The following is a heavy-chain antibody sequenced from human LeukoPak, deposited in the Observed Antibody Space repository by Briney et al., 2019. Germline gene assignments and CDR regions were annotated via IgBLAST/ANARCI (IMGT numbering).Heavy chain of an antibody. V-gene: IGHV1-69*05. D-gene: IGHD2-15*01. CDR3: ARASGPNVYYYYMDV. CDR1: GGTFSSYA. Sequence: ASVKVSCKASGGTFSSYAISWVRQAPGQGLEWMGGIIPIFGTANYAQKFQGRVTISTDESTSTAYMELSSLRSEDTAVYYCARASGPNVYYYYMDVWGKGTTVTVSS. J-gene: IGHJ6*03. CDR2: IIPIFGTA.